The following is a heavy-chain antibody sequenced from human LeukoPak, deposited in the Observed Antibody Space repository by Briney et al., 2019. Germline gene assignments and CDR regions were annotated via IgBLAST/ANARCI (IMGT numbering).Heavy chain of an antibody. CDR3: ARDFAWGSGGAPIDDNWLDP. CDR1: GYIFSNYG. CDR2: ISSGGNT. D-gene: IGHD7-27*01. Sequence: ASVKVSCKATGYIFSNYGISWVRQAPGHGLEWMGWISSGGNTNYAPKFQDRATMTTDTSTSTAYMELRSLRFDDTAVYYCARDFAWGSGGAPIDDNWLDPWGQGTLITVSS. J-gene: IGHJ5*02. V-gene: IGHV1-18*01.